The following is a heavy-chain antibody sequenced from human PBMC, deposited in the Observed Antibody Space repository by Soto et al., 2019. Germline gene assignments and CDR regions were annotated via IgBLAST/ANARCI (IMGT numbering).Heavy chain of an antibody. D-gene: IGHD5-12*01. J-gene: IGHJ6*02. Sequence: SETLSLTCAVYGGSFSGYYWSWIRQPPGKGLEWIGEINHSGSNNYNPSLKSRVTISVDTSKNQFSLKLSSVTAADTAVYYCARVLRGLQLVYYYYGKDVWGQGTPVTVSS. CDR3: ARVLRGLQLVYYYYGKDV. V-gene: IGHV4-34*01. CDR2: INHSGSN. CDR1: GGSFSGYY.